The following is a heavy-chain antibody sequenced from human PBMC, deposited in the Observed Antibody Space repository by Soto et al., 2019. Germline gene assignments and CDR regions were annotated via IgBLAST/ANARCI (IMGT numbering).Heavy chain of an antibody. CDR2: IYPSVSS. Sequence: SETLSLTCNVSGFAISRGYYLSWVRQPPGKGLEWIGSIYPSVSSYHNPSLESRLTLSIDTSKNQFTLKLASVTAADTALYYCAREKVGTTFFDNWGQGTQVTV. D-gene: IGHD1-1*01. V-gene: IGHV4-38-2*02. CDR1: GFAISRGYY. J-gene: IGHJ4*02. CDR3: AREKVGTTFFDN.